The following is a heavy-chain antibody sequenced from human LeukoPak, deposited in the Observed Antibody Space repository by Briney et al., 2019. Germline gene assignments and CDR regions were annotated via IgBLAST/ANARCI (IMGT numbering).Heavy chain of an antibody. V-gene: IGHV1-69*05. Sequence: SVKVSCKASGGTFSSYAISWVRQAPGQGLEWMGGIIPIFGTANYAQKLQGRVTMTTDTSTSTAYMELRSLRSDDTAVYYCARDRPDYGGARIDYWGQGTLVTVSS. J-gene: IGHJ4*02. CDR3: ARDRPDYGGARIDY. D-gene: IGHD4-23*01. CDR1: GGTFSSYA. CDR2: IIPIFGTA.